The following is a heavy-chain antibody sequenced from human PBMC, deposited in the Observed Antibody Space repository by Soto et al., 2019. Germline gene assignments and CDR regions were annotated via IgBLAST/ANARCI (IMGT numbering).Heavy chain of an antibody. CDR3: ARRGTLLSVAYFAY. D-gene: IGHD6-19*01. Sequence: AGGSLRLSCAASGFTFDEYGMSWVRQVPGEGLGWVSSFNWKGKYIHYGGSGGGRFTISRDNAKNSLYLQVNSLRAEATAVYCCARRGTLLSVAYFAYWGQGPLVTVS. CDR2: FNWKGKYI. V-gene: IGHV3-20*04. CDR1: GFTFDEYG. J-gene: IGHJ4*02.